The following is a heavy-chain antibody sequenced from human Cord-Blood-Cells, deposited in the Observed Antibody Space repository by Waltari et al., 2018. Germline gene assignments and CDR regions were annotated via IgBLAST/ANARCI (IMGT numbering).Heavy chain of an antibody. D-gene: IGHD1-1*01. J-gene: IGHJ3*02. CDR1: GGSFSGYY. V-gene: IGHV4-34*01. CDR3: ASRRRAFDI. CDR2: INHSGST. Sequence: QVQLQQWGAGLLKPSETLSLTCAVYGGSFSGYYWSWIRQPPGKGLEWIGEINHSGSTNYNPSLKGRVTISVDTSKNQFSLKLSSVNAADTAVYYCASRRRAFDIWGQGTMVTVSS.